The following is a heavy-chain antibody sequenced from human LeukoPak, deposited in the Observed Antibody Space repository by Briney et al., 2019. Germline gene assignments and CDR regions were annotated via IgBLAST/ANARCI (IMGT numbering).Heavy chain of an antibody. D-gene: IGHD3-10*01. CDR2: IKKDGSEK. CDR3: AREGYGSGSRGYYYMDV. V-gene: IGHV3-7*01. Sequence: GGSLRLSCAASGFTFSTYWMSWVRQAPGKGLEWVANIKKDGSEKYYVDSVKGRFTISRDNAKNSLYLQVNSLRAEDTAVYYCAREGYGSGSRGYYYMDVWGKGTTVTVSS. CDR1: GFTFSTYW. J-gene: IGHJ6*03.